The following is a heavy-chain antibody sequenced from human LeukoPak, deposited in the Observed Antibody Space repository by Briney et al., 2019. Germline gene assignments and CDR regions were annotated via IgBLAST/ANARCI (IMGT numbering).Heavy chain of an antibody. CDR3: ARYYYYDSSGYLSGAFDI. V-gene: IGHV1-69*01. J-gene: IGHJ3*02. Sequence: GSSVKVSCKASGGTFISYAISWVRQAPGQGLEWMGGIIPIFGTANYAQKFQGRVTITADESTSTAYMELSSLRSEDTAVYYCARYYYYDSSGYLSGAFDIWGQGTMVTVSS. CDR2: IIPIFGTA. CDR1: GGTFISYA. D-gene: IGHD3-22*01.